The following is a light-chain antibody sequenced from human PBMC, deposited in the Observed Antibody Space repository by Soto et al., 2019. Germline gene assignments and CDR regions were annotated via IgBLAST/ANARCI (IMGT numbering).Light chain of an antibody. CDR2: DAS. CDR3: QQRSNCPFT. V-gene: IGKV3-11*01. Sequence: EIVLTQSPATLSLSPGEGATLSCRASPSVSSYLVWYQQKPGQAPRLLISDASNRATGIPARFSGSGSGTDFTLTISSLEPEDFAVYYCQQRSNCPFTFGGGTKVEIK. J-gene: IGKJ4*01. CDR1: PSVSSY.